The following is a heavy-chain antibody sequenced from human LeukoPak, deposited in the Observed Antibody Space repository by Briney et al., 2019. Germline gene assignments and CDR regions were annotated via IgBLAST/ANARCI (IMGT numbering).Heavy chain of an antibody. D-gene: IGHD2/OR15-2a*01. CDR2: IRYDGSNK. Sequence: GGSLRLSCAASGFTFSSYGMHWVRQAPGKGLEWVAFIRYDGSNKYYADSVKGRFTISRDNSKNTLYLQMNSLRAEDTAVYYCAKDNTTSVTYYYYGMDVWSQGTTVTVSS. V-gene: IGHV3-30*02. CDR3: AKDNTTSVTYYYYGMDV. J-gene: IGHJ6*02. CDR1: GFTFSSYG.